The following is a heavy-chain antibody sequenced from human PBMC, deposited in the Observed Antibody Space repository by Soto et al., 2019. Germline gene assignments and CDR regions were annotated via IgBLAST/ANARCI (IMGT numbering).Heavy chain of an antibody. V-gene: IGHV4-4*02. CDR2: IYHSGST. J-gene: IGHJ4*02. Sequence: QVQLQESGPRLVKPSGTLSLTCAVSNGSISSSNWWSWVRQPPGKGLEWIGQIYHSGSTNYNPSLKSRVTISVDKSKNQFSLTLNSVTAADTAIYYCARDLRLGYFDYWGQGTLVSVSS. CDR1: NGSISSSNW. CDR3: ARDLRLGYFDY. D-gene: IGHD3-16*01.